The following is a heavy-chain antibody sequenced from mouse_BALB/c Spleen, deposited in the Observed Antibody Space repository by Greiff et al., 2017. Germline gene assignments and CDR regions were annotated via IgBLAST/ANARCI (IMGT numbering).Heavy chain of an antibody. Sequence: QVQLKQPGAELVKPGASVKLSCKASGYTFTSYWMHWVKQRPGQGLEWIGEINPSNGRTNYNEKFKSKATLTVDKSSSTAYMQLSSLTSEDSAVYYCARWGYYYGSSYGGFDYWGQGTTLTVSS. CDR1: GYTFTSYW. CDR3: ARWGYYYGSSYGGFDY. J-gene: IGHJ2*01. V-gene: IGHV1S81*02. CDR2: INPSNGRT. D-gene: IGHD1-1*01.